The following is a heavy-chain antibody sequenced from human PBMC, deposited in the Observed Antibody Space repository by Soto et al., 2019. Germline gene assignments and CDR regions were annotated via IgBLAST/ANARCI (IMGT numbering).Heavy chain of an antibody. CDR3: ARGGPRNAFDI. V-gene: IGHV1-69*01. Sequence: QVQLVQSGAEVKKPGSSVKVSCKASGGTFSSYAISWVRQAPGQGLEWMGGIIPIFGTANYAQKFQGRVXXXXXXXXSTAYMELSSLRSEDTAVYYCARGGPRNAFDIWGQGTMVTVSS. CDR1: GGTFSSYA. CDR2: IIPIFGTA. J-gene: IGHJ3*02.